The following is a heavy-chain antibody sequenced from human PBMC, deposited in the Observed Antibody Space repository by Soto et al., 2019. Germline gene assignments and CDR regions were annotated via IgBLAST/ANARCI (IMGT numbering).Heavy chain of an antibody. CDR3: AKRRRSSSADTKENYFDY. CDR2: ISGSGGST. CDR1: GFTFSSYA. D-gene: IGHD6-6*01. Sequence: GGSLRLSCAASGFTFSSYAMSWVRQAPGKGLEWVSAISGSGGSTYYADSVKGRFTISRDNSKNTLYLQMNSLRAEDTAVYYCAKRRRSSSADTKENYFDYWGQGTLVTVSS. V-gene: IGHV3-23*01. J-gene: IGHJ4*02.